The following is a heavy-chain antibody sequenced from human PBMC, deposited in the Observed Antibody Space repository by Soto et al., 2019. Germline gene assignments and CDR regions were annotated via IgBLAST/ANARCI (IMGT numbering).Heavy chain of an antibody. CDR3: AKGGGYCSSTSCYPNGYYGMDV. J-gene: IGHJ6*02. D-gene: IGHD2-2*01. V-gene: IGHV3-30*18. Sequence: SCAASGFTFSSYGMHWVRQAPGKGLEWVAVISYDGSNKYYADSVKGRFTISRDNSKNTLYLQMNSLRAEDTAVYYCAKGGGYCSSTSCYPNGYYGMDVWGQGTTVTVSS. CDR1: GFTFSSYG. CDR2: ISYDGSNK.